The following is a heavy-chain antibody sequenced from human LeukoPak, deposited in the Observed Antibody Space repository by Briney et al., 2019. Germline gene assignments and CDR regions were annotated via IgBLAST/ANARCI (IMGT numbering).Heavy chain of an antibody. CDR3: ARESSVVVVPAAIVY. D-gene: IGHD2-2*02. Sequence: ASVKVSCKASGYTFSNYGISWLRQAPGQGLEWVGWISVYNGNTNYAQKFQGRVTMTTDRSTNTASMELRSLRSDDTAVYYCARESSVVVVPAAIVYWGQGTLVTVSS. J-gene: IGHJ4*02. CDR1: GYTFSNYG. CDR2: ISVYNGNT. V-gene: IGHV1-18*01.